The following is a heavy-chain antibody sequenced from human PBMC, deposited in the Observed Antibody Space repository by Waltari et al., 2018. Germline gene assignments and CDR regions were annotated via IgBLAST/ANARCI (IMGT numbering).Heavy chain of an antibody. CDR1: GGSISSHY. CDR2: IYYSGST. J-gene: IGHJ4*02. CDR3: ARDWGSSSGGVDY. V-gene: IGHV4-59*11. D-gene: IGHD6-6*01. Sequence: QVQLQESGPGLVKPSETLSLTCTVSGGSISSHYWSWLRQPPGKGLEWIGYIYYSGSTNYNPSLKSRVTISVDTSKNQFSLKLSSVTAADTAVYYYARDWGSSSGGVDYWGQGTLVTVSS.